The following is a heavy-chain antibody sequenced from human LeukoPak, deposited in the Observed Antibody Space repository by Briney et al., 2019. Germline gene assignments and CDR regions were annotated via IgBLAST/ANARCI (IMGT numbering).Heavy chain of an antibody. CDR1: GFTFSSYW. J-gene: IGHJ4*02. Sequence: GGSLRLSCAASGFTFSSYWMHWVRQAPGRGLVWVSRINSDGSRTTYADSVKGRFTISRDNAKNTLHLQMNSLRAEDTAVYYCARDVQAGPGYWGQGTLVTVSS. D-gene: IGHD6-19*01. V-gene: IGHV3-74*01. CDR3: ARDVQAGPGY. CDR2: INSDGSRT.